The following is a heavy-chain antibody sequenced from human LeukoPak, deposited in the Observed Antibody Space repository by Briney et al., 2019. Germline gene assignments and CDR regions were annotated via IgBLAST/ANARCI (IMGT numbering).Heavy chain of an antibody. CDR1: GYTFTGYC. CDR2: INPNSGGT. D-gene: IGHD6-13*01. J-gene: IGHJ5*02. Sequence: GASVKVSCKASGYTFTGYCMHWVRQAPGQGLEWMGWINPNSGGTNYAQKFQGRVTMTRDTSISTAYMELSRLRSDDTAVYYCARDRRYSSSWYHALENWFDPWGQGTLVTVSS. CDR3: ARDRRYSSSWYHALENWFDP. V-gene: IGHV1-2*02.